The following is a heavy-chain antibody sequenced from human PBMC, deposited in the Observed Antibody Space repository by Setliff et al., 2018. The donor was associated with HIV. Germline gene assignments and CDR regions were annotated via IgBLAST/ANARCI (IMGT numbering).Heavy chain of an antibody. Sequence: GASVKVSCKASGYTFTDYYIHWVRQAPGQGLEWMGRINPNKGGTNYAQKFQGRVTMTRDTSISTAYMELSRLRSDDPAVYYCARDGYYDSSGYSAFDIWGQGTMVTVSS. J-gene: IGHJ3*02. V-gene: IGHV1-2*06. CDR3: ARDGYYDSSGYSAFDI. D-gene: IGHD3-22*01. CDR2: INPNKGGT. CDR1: GYTFTDYY.